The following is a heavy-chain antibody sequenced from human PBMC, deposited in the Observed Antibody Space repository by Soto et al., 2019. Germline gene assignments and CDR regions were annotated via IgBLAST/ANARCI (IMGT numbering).Heavy chain of an antibody. V-gene: IGHV4-61*08. CDR2: IYYSGST. CDR1: GASVNSAGYY. Sequence: SEPLSLTSTVSGASVNSAGYYWSWIRQPPGKGLEWLGYIYYSGSTNYNPSLKIRVTISVDTSKNQFSLKLSSVTAADTAVYFCARDRRGYSGLFDYWGQGKLVTVST. J-gene: IGHJ4*02. D-gene: IGHD5-12*01. CDR3: ARDRRGYSGLFDY.